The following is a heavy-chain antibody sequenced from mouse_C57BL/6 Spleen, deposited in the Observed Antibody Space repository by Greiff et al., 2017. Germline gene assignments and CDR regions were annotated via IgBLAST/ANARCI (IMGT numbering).Heavy chain of an antibody. Sequence: EVKLMESGGGLVKPGGSLKLSCAASGFTFSDYGMHWVRQAPEKGLEWVAYISSGSSTIYYADTVKGRFTISRDNAKNTLFLQMTSLRSEDTAMYYCARRTGHWYFDVWGTGTTVTVSS. CDR2: ISSGSSTI. V-gene: IGHV5-17*01. J-gene: IGHJ1*03. D-gene: IGHD4-1*01. CDR1: GFTFSDYG. CDR3: ARRTGHWYFDV.